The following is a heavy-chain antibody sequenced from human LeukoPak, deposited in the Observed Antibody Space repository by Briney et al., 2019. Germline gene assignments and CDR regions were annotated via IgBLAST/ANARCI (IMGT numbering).Heavy chain of an antibody. CDR2: ISYDESDK. CDR1: GFTFSNYG. J-gene: IGHJ6*02. V-gene: IGHV3-30*18. CDR3: AKGVVAATNAAYYGMDV. Sequence: GRFLRLSCAASGFTFSNYGMHWVRQAPGKGLEWVAVISYDESDKYYADSVKGRFTIFRDNSKNTLYLQMNSLRPEDTAVYYCAKGVVAATNAAYYGMDVWGQGTTVTVSS. D-gene: IGHD2-15*01.